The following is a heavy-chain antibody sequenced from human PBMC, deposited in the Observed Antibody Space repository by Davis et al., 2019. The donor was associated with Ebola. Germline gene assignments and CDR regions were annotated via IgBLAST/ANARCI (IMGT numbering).Heavy chain of an antibody. V-gene: IGHV3-21*01. J-gene: IGHJ4*02. CDR3: ARGIIMITFGGVIAKGSCFDY. D-gene: IGHD3-16*02. Sequence: PGGSLRLSCAASGFTFSSYSMNWVRQAPGKGLEWVSSISSSSSYIYYADSVKGRFTISRDNAKNSLYLQMHSLGAEDTAVYYCARGIIMITFGGVIAKGSCFDYWGQGTLVTVSS. CDR2: ISSSSSYI. CDR1: GFTFSSYS.